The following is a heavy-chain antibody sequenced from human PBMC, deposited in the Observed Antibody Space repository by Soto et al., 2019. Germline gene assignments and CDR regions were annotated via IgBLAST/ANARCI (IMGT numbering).Heavy chain of an antibody. Sequence: QVQLQESGPGLVKPSQTLSLTCTVSGGSISSGDYYWSWIRQPPGKGLEWIGYIYYSGNTYYNPSLKSRVTISVDTSKNQFSLKLSSVTAADTAVYYCQILQLGKDTVDYWGQGTLVTVSS. J-gene: IGHJ4*02. CDR2: IYYSGNT. V-gene: IGHV4-30-4*01. CDR3: QILQLGKDTVDY. CDR1: GGSISSGDYY. D-gene: IGHD6-6*01.